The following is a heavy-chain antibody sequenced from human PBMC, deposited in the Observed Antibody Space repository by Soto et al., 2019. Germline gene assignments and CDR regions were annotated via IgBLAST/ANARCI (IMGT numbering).Heavy chain of an antibody. CDR3: ASRNYYDSSGQLAFDY. CDR1: GGTFSSYA. CDR2: IIPIFGTA. D-gene: IGHD3-22*01. J-gene: IGHJ4*02. V-gene: IGHV1-69*13. Sequence: SVKVSCKASGGTFSSYAISWVRQAPGQGLEWMGGIIPIFGTANYAQKFQGRATITADESTSTAYMELSSLRSEDTAVYYCASRNYYDSSGQLAFDYWGQGTLVTVSS.